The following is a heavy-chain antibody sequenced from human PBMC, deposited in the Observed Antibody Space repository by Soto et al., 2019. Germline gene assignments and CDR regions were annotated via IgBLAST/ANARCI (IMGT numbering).Heavy chain of an antibody. Sequence: GGFLRLSCESTVFTFSDYWMSWVRQAPGKGPEWVANIKFDGSEKQYVDSVRGRFTISRDNSRNSLFLQMNSLRAGDTAVYYCVKDGGYCSSSICYSPRNHYLDSCGQATLFTVSS. J-gene: IGHJ4*02. CDR1: VFTFSDYW. D-gene: IGHD2-2*01. CDR3: VKDGGYCSSSICYSPRNHYLDS. V-gene: IGHV3-7*03. CDR2: IKFDGSEK.